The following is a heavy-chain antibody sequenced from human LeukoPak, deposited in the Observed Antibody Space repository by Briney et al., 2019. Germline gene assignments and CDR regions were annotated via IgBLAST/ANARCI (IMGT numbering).Heavy chain of an antibody. CDR3: AKENDFWSGPEG. CDR2: IQFDGSNK. J-gene: IGHJ4*02. CDR1: GFIFSNYG. D-gene: IGHD3-3*01. V-gene: IGHV3-30*02. Sequence: PGGSLRLSCVTSGFIFSNYGMHWVRQAPGKGLEWLTFIQFDGSNKLYADSVKGRFTVSRDTSKNTAYLQMTSLRVEDTAVYYCAKENDFWSGPEGWGQGTLVTVSS.